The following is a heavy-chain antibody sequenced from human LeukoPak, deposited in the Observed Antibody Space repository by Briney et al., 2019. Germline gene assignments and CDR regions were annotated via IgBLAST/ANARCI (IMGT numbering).Heavy chain of an antibody. D-gene: IGHD6-13*01. J-gene: IGHJ4*02. V-gene: IGHV4-4*07. CDR1: GGSISSYY. Sequence: PSETLSLTCTVSGGSISSYYWSWIRQPAGKGLEWIGRIYTSGSTNYNPSLKSRVTMSVDTSKNQFSPKLSSVTAADTAVYYCARGRIVAAAGRQNYFDYWGQGTLVTVSS. CDR3: ARGRIVAAAGRQNYFDY. CDR2: IYTSGST.